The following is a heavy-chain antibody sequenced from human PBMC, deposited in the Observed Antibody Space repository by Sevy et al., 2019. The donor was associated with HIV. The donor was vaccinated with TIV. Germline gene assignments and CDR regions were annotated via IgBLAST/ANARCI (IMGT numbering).Heavy chain of an antibody. D-gene: IGHD2-15*01. CDR1: GFTFSSYG. Sequence: GGSLRLSCAASGFTFSSYGMHWVRQAPGKGLEWVAVISYDGSNKYYADSVKGRFTISRDNSKNTLYLQMNSLRAEDTAVYYCAKEDREGCSGGSCYSGILSDYYYCGMDVWGQGTTVTVSS. CDR2: ISYDGSNK. V-gene: IGHV3-30*18. J-gene: IGHJ6*02. CDR3: AKEDREGCSGGSCYSGILSDYYYCGMDV.